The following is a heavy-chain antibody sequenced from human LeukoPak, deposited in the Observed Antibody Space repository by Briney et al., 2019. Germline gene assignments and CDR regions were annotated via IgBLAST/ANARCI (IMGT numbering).Heavy chain of an antibody. CDR3: ARVQVYYYDSSGYDY. CDR2: IIPIFGTA. CDR1: GGTFSSYA. D-gene: IGHD3-22*01. V-gene: IGHV1-69*05. Sequence: GASVKVSCKASGGTFSSYAISWVRQAPGQGLEWMGGIIPIFGTANYAQKLQGRVTMTTDTSTSTAYMELRSLRSDDTAVYYCARVQVYYYDSSGYDYWGQGTLVTVSS. J-gene: IGHJ4*02.